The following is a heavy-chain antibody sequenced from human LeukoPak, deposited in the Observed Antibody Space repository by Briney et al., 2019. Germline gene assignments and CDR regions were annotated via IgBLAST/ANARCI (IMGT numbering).Heavy chain of an antibody. D-gene: IGHD6-13*01. CDR3: AKARIAAAGTGAFDV. Sequence: GSLRLSCAASGFTFSSYAMNWVRPAPGKGLEWVSAFSATDGSAQYAESVKGRFTISRDNSKNRLYLQMNSLRAEDTAVYYCAKARIAAAGTGAFDVWGQGTMVTVSS. J-gene: IGHJ3*01. V-gene: IGHV3-23*01. CDR1: GFTFSSYA. CDR2: FSATDGSA.